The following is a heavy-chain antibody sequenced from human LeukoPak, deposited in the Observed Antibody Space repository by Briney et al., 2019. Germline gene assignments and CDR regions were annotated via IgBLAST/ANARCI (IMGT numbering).Heavy chain of an antibody. J-gene: IGHJ4*02. CDR3: ARGGRPADY. Sequence: ASVKVSCKASGYTFTSYDFYWVRQATGQGLEWMGWITPANAKTGYAQEFQGRLTITRNTSISTVYMELSTLRSEDTAVYYCARGGRPADYWGQGTLVTVSS. V-gene: IGHV1-8*01. CDR2: ITPANAKT. CDR1: GYTFTSYD.